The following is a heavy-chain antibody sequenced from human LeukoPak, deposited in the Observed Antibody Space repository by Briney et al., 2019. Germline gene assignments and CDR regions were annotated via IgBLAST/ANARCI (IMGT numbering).Heavy chain of an antibody. V-gene: IGHV4-59*08. CDR3: ARHPPYYYYGMDV. CDR1: GGSISSYY. Sequence: SETLSLTCTVSGGSISSYYWNWIRQPPGKGLEWIGYIYYSGSTNYNPSLKSRVTISVDTSKNQFSLKLSSVTAADTAVYYCARHPPYYYYGMDVWGQGSTVTVSS. CDR2: IYYSGST. J-gene: IGHJ6*02.